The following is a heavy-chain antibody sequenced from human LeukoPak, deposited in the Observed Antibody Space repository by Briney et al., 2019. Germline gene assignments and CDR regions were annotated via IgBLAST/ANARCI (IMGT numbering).Heavy chain of an antibody. J-gene: IGHJ4*02. D-gene: IGHD5-18*01. CDR1: GFTFSSYA. V-gene: IGHV3-23*01. Sequence: GGSLRLSCVASGFTFSSYAMSWVRQAPGKGLEWVSAISGSGGSTYYADSVKGRFTISRDNSKNTLYLQMNSLRAEDTAVYYCAKATVDTAIHPDDYWGQGTLVTVSS. CDR2: ISGSGGST. CDR3: AKATVDTAIHPDDY.